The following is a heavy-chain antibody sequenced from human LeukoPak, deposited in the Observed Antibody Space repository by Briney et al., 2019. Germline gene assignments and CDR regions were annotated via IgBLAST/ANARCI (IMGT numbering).Heavy chain of an antibody. Sequence: SETLSLTCAVYGGSFSGYYWSWIRQPPGKGLEWIGEINHSGSTNYNPSLKSRVTISVDTSKNQFSLKLSSVTAADTAVYYCARGGITIFGVVANWFDPWGQGTLVTVSS. D-gene: IGHD3-3*01. J-gene: IGHJ5*02. V-gene: IGHV4-34*09. CDR3: ARGGITIFGVVANWFDP. CDR1: GGSFSGYY. CDR2: INHSGST.